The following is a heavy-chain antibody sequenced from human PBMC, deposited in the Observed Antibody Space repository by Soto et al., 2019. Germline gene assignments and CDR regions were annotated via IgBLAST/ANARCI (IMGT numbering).Heavy chain of an antibody. CDR2: IKQDGSEK. J-gene: IGHJ3*02. Sequence: EVQLVESGGGLVQPGGSLRLSCAASGFTFSSYWMSWVRQAPGKGLEWVANIKQDGSEKYYVDSVKGRFTISRDNAKNSLYLQMNSLRAEDTAVYYCARDSSYDSSAQLDIWGQGTMVTVSS. V-gene: IGHV3-7*01. D-gene: IGHD3-22*01. CDR1: GFTFSSYW. CDR3: ARDSSYDSSAQLDI.